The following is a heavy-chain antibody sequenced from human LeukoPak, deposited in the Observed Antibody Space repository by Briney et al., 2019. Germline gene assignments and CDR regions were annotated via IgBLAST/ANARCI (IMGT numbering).Heavy chain of an antibody. CDR1: GLTFSGSW. D-gene: IGHD5-18*01. J-gene: IGHJ4*02. Sequence: GGSLRLSCAVSGLTFSGSWMDWVRQAPGKGLEWVASINPDGNKKYSADSVKGRFTISRDNAENSLYLQMNSLRVEDTAFYYCARDLAYSRLDYWGQGMLVTASS. V-gene: IGHV3-7*01. CDR2: INPDGNKK. CDR3: ARDLAYSRLDY.